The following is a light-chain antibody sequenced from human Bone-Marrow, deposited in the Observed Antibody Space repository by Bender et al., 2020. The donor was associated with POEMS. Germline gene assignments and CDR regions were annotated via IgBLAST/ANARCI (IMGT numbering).Light chain of an antibody. V-gene: IGLV3-1*01. CDR3: NSFRRGNTEVV. J-gene: IGLJ2*01. Sequence: SYELTQPPSVSVSPGQTASISCSGHRLGNRYTCWYQQKPGQSPVLLIYQDDKRPSGIPERFSGSNSGNTATLTISGTQAVDEADYYCNSFRRGNTEVVFGGGTKLTVL. CDR2: QDD. CDR1: RLGNRY.